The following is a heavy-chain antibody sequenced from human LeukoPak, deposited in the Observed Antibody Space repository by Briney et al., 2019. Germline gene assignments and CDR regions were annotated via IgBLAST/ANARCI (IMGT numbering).Heavy chain of an antibody. J-gene: IGHJ3*02. Sequence: GGSLRLSCAASGFTFSSYSMNWVRQAPGKGLEWVSSISSSSSYIYYADSVKGRFTISRDKAKNSLYLQMNSLRAEDTAVCYCARDPGYCSSTSCYEGAFDIWGQGTMVTVSS. D-gene: IGHD2-2*01. CDR3: ARDPGYCSSTSCYEGAFDI. CDR2: ISSSSSYI. V-gene: IGHV3-21*01. CDR1: GFTFSSYS.